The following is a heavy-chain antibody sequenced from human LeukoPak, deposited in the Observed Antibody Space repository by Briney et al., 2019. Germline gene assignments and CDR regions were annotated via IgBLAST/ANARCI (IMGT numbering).Heavy chain of an antibody. V-gene: IGHV4-30-2*01. CDR2: IYHSGST. J-gene: IGHJ6*03. CDR1: GGSISSGGYY. D-gene: IGHD6-19*01. CDR3: ARHRVAGDHYYMDV. Sequence: PSETLSLTCTVSGGSISSGGYYWSWIRQPPGKGLEWIGYIYHSGSTYYNPSLKSRVTISVDRSKNQFSLKLSSVTAADTAVYYCARHRVAGDHYYMDVWGKGTTVTVSS.